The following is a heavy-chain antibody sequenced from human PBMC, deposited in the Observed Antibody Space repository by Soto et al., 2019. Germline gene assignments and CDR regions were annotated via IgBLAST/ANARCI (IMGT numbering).Heavy chain of an antibody. CDR3: ARTIGT. Sequence: EVQLVETGGGLMQPGGSLRLSCAASGFTVSNNFMIWVRQAPGKGLEWVSLIYSGGKTNYAYSVKGRFTISRDSSNNTLHLEMNSLRAEETATYYCARTIGTGGQGNLVTVSA. CDR2: IYSGGKT. V-gene: IGHV3-53*02. CDR1: GFTVSNNF. J-gene: IGHJ4*02. D-gene: IGHD3-16*01.